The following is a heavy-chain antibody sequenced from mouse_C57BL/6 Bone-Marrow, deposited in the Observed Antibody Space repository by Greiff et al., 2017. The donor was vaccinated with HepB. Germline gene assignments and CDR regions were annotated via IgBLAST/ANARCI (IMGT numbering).Heavy chain of an antibody. Sequence: EVQREASEGGLVKPGGSLKLSCAASGFTFSDYGMHWVRQAPEKGLEWVAYISSGSSTIYYADTVKGRFTISRDNAKNTLFLQMTSLRSEDTAMYYCARGYYYGSSYWGQGTTLTVSS. CDR3: ARGYYYGSSY. D-gene: IGHD1-1*01. CDR2: ISSGSSTI. V-gene: IGHV5-17*01. J-gene: IGHJ2*01. CDR1: GFTFSDYG.